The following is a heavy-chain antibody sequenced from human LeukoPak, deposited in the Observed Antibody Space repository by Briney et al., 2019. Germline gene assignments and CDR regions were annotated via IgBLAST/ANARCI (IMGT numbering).Heavy chain of an antibody. Sequence: SVKVSCKASGGTFSSYAISWVRQAPGQGLEWMGRIIPIFGTANYAQKFQGRVTITTEESTSTAYMELSSLRSEDTAVYYCARSSLFGVVTGYFDYWGQGTLVTVSS. CDR1: GGTFSSYA. J-gene: IGHJ4*02. V-gene: IGHV1-69*05. CDR2: IIPIFGTA. CDR3: ARSSLFGVVTGYFDY. D-gene: IGHD3-3*01.